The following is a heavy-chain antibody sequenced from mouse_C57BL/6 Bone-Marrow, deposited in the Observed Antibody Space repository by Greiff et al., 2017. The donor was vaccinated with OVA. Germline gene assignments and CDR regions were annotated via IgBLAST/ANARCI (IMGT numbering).Heavy chain of an antibody. CDR2: IDPENGDT. Sequence: VQLKQSGAELVRPGASVKLSCTASGFNIKDDYMHWVKQRPEQGLEWIGWIDPENGDTEYASKFQGKATITADTSSNTAYLQLSSLTSEDTAVYYCTAQARWFAYWGQGTLVTVSA. CDR3: TAQARWFAY. V-gene: IGHV14-4*01. D-gene: IGHD3-2*02. CDR1: GFNIKDDY. J-gene: IGHJ3*01.